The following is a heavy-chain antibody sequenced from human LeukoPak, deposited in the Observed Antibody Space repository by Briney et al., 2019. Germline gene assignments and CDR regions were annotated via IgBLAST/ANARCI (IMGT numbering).Heavy chain of an antibody. J-gene: IGHJ4*02. V-gene: IGHV4-4*07. Sequence: SETLSLACTVSGGSISSYYWSWIRQPAGKGLEWIGRIYTSGSTNYNPSLKSRVTMSVDTSKNQFSLKLSSVTAADTAVYYCARGYYDYVWGSYRYTPFEYWGQGTLVTVSS. CDR2: IYTSGST. D-gene: IGHD3-16*02. CDR3: ARGYYDYVWGSYRYTPFEY. CDR1: GGSISSYY.